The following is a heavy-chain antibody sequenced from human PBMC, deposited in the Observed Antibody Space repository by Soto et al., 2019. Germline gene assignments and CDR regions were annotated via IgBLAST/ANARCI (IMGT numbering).Heavy chain of an antibody. Sequence: EVQLVESGGGLVQPGGSLRLSCAASGFTFSSYSMNWVRQAPGKGLEWVSYISSSSSTIYYADSVKGRFTISRDNAKNSLYLQMNSLGDEDTAVYYCASRYAPHDAFDIWGQGTMVTVSS. D-gene: IGHD3-9*01. CDR1: GFTFSSYS. J-gene: IGHJ3*02. CDR2: ISSSSSTI. V-gene: IGHV3-48*02. CDR3: ASRYAPHDAFDI.